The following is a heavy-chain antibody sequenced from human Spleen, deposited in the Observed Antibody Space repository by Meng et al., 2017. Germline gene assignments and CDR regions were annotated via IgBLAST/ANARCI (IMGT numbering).Heavy chain of an antibody. CDR2: MNPKSGNI. Sequence: ASVKVSCKASGYTFTNYGITWVRQAPGQGLEWMGWMNPKSGNIGYAQNFQGRVTTTMDISTTTAYMELSTLRSEDTAVYYCARAKYSETTGYYYYGLDVWGQGTMVTVSS. CDR3: ARAKYSETTGYYYYGLDV. J-gene: IGHJ6*02. CDR1: GYTFTNYG. V-gene: IGHV1-8*02. D-gene: IGHD1-26*01.